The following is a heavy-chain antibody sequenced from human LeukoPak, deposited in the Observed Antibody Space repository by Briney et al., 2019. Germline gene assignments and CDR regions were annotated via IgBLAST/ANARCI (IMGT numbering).Heavy chain of an antibody. CDR3: ARASSFEEPPGY. CDR1: GGSISSYY. V-gene: IGHV4-59*01. D-gene: IGHD1-26*01. Sequence: SETLSLTCTVSGGSISSYYWNWIRQPPGQGLERIGYIYYSGSTKYNPSLKSRVTISVDTSKNQFSLKLSSVTAADTAVYYCARASSFEEPPGYWGQGTLVTVSS. J-gene: IGHJ4*02. CDR2: IYYSGST.